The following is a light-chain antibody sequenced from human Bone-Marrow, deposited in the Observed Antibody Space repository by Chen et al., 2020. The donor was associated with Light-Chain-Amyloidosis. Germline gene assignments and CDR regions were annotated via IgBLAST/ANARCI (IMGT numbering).Light chain of an antibody. CDR1: DLPTKY. V-gene: IGLV3-25*03. Sequence: SYEPTQPPSVSVSPGQTARTPRPGDDLPTKYAYWYQQKPGQAPVLVIHRDTERPSGSSERFSGSSSGTTATLTISGVQAEDEADYHCQSADSSGTYEVIFGGGTKLTVL. J-gene: IGLJ2*01. CDR3: QSADSSGTYEVI. CDR2: RDT.